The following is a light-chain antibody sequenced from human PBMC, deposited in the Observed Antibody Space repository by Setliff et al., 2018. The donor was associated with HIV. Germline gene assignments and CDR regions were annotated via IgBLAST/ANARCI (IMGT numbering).Light chain of an antibody. CDR3: CSYAGSGTLYV. CDR1: SSDVGSYKL. CDR2: EVT. J-gene: IGLJ1*01. V-gene: IGLV2-23*02. Sequence: SVLAKPASVSGSPGQSITISCTGTSSDVGSYKLVSWYQQHPGKAPKVMIYEVTKRPSGVSNRFSGSKSANTASLTISGLQAEDEADYYCCSYAGSGTLYVFGTGTKVTVL.